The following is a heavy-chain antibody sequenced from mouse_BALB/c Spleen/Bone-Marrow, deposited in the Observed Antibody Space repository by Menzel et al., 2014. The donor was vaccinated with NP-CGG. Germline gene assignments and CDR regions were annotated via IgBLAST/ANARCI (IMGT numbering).Heavy chain of an antibody. CDR1: GFDFSRYW. CDR2: INPDSSTI. J-gene: IGHJ3*01. CDR3: SRLYFYGNFAY. D-gene: IGHD1-1*01. Sequence: EVQLVESGGGLVQPGGSLKLSCAASGFDFSRYWMSWVRQAPGKGLEWIGEINPDSSTINYTPSLKDKFIISRNSAKNTLYLQMSKVRSEDTALYCCSRLYFYGNFAYWGQGTLVTVSA. V-gene: IGHV4-1*02.